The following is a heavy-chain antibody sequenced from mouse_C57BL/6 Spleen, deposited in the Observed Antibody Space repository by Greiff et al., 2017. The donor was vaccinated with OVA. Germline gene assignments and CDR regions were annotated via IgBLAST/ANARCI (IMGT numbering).Heavy chain of an antibody. J-gene: IGHJ4*01. CDR1: GYTFTSYW. Sequence: QVQLQQPGTELVKPGASVKLSCKASGYTFTSYWMHWVKQRPGQGLEWIGNINPSNGGTNYNEKFKSKATLTVDKSSSTAYMQLSSLTSEDSAVYYCARGIYYDYDEDAMDYWGQGTSVTVSS. CDR2: INPSNGGT. CDR3: ARGIYYDYDEDAMDY. D-gene: IGHD2-4*01. V-gene: IGHV1-53*01.